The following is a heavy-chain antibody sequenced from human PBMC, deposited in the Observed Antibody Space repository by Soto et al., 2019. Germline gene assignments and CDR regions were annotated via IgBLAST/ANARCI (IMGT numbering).Heavy chain of an antibody. V-gene: IGHV3-21*01. D-gene: IGHD3-9*01. J-gene: IGHJ5*02. CDR3: AKDDRGVTISWFDP. CDR1: GFTFSSYS. Sequence: PGGSLGLSCAASGFTFSSYSMNWVRQAPGKGLEWVSSISSSSTYIYYADSVKGRFTISRDNAKNSLCLQMNSLRAEDTAVYYCAKDDRGVTISWFDPWGQGTLVTVSS. CDR2: ISSSSTYI.